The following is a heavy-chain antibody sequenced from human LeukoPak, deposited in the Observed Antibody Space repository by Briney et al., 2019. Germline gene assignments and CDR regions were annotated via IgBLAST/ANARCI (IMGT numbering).Heavy chain of an antibody. CDR1: GYTLTSYY. Sequence: ASVKVSCKASGYTLTSYYMHWVRQAPGQGLEWMGIINPSSGSTSYAQKFELRVTLTTDTSTSTVSMELRSLRSEDTAVYYCARGPDTRGYCSGDRCYLDFDNWGRGTLVTVSS. D-gene: IGHD2-15*01. CDR2: INPSSGST. CDR3: ARGPDTRGYCSGDRCYLDFDN. V-gene: IGHV1-46*01. J-gene: IGHJ4*02.